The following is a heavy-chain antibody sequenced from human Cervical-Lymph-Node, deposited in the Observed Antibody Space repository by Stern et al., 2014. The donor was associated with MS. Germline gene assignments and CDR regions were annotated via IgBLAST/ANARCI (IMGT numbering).Heavy chain of an antibody. D-gene: IGHD1-14*01. J-gene: IGHJ4*02. V-gene: IGHV5-51*01. CDR2: IYPGDSET. CDR3: ARQTTAWASDV. Sequence: MQLVQSGAELIRPGESLKISCKGSGFTFSIYWIAWVRQMPGKGLEWMGIIYPGDSETRYSPSFQGQATMSADKSTSTAYLQWSSLNASDTAMYFCARQTTAWASDVWGQGTLVTVSS. CDR1: GFTFSIYW.